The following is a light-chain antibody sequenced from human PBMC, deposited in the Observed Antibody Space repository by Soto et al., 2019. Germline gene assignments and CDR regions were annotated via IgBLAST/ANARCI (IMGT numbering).Light chain of an antibody. V-gene: IGLV1-40*01. J-gene: IGLJ1*01. CDR2: DNT. CDR1: SSNIGAGFD. Sequence: QSVLTQPPSVSGAPGQRVTISCTGSSSNIGAGFDVHWYQKLPGTAPKLLIFDNTNRPSGVPDRFSASKSGTSASLGITGFQTGDEADYYCGSWDSSLSAYVFGTGTKVTVL. CDR3: GSWDSSLSAYV.